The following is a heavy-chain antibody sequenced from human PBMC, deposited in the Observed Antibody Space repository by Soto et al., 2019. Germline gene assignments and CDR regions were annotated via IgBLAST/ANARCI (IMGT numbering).Heavy chain of an antibody. CDR2: IRSKANNYAT. CDR1: GFTFSASA. Sequence: GSLRLSCXTSGFTFSASAMHWVRQVSGKGLEWIARIRSKANNYATTYAPSVKGRFTISRDDSENTVYLQMNSLKTEDTAIYYCAKQIYGGNSWGQGTLVTVSS. D-gene: IGHD2-21*02. V-gene: IGHV3-73*01. CDR3: AKQIYGGNS. J-gene: IGHJ4*02.